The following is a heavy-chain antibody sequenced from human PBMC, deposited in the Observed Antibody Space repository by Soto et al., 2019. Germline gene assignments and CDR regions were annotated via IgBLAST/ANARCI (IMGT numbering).Heavy chain of an antibody. CDR2: ISTYTGNT. J-gene: IGHJ6*02. CDR3: ARGYYYGSGRPTPGGMDV. Sequence: QVHLVQSGAEVKKPGASVKVSCKASGYTFTNYDINWVRQAPGQGLEWMGWISTYTGNTNYAQKLQGRVTMTTDTTTSTAYMELRSRRSDYTAVYYCARGYYYGSGRPTPGGMDVWGQGTTVTVSS. V-gene: IGHV1-18*01. CDR1: GYTFTNYD. D-gene: IGHD3-10*01.